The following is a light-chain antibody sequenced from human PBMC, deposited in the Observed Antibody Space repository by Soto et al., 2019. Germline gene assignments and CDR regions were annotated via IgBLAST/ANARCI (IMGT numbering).Light chain of an antibody. Sequence: QSVLTQPTSVSGSPGQSITISCTGTSSDVGSYNLVSWYQQHPGKAPKLMIYEGSKRPSGGSNRFSGSKSGNTASLTISGLHAEDEADYYCCSYAGSSTCVFGTGTKVTVL. CDR2: EGS. CDR1: SSDVGSYNL. CDR3: CSYAGSSTCV. J-gene: IGLJ1*01. V-gene: IGLV2-23*01.